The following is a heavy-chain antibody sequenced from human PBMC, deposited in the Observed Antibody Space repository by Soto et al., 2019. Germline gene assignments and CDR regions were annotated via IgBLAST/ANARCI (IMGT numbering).Heavy chain of an antibody. CDR3: ATSYGNAWNTY. Sequence: SETLSLTCAVYGGSFSGYYWSWIRQPPGKGLEWIGEINHSGSTNYNPSLKSRVTISVDKSKNQFSLKLSSVTAADTAVYYCATSYGNAWNTYWGQGIQVTVSS. V-gene: IGHV4-34*01. CDR1: GGSFSGYY. CDR2: INHSGST. D-gene: IGHD1-1*01. J-gene: IGHJ4*02.